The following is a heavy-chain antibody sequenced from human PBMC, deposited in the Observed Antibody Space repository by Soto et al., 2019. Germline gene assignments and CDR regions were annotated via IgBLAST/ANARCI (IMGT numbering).Heavy chain of an antibody. CDR1: GFSLTASGLG. J-gene: IGHJ3*02. CDR2: IYWDDDK. D-gene: IGHD5-12*01. V-gene: IGHV2-5*02. CDR3: AQTRVATGHPFEI. Sequence: QITLKESGPTLVQPTQTLTLTCAFSGFSLTASGLGVGWIRQPPGKALEWLALIYWDDDKHYSPSLRSRLTITKDTSKNHVVLTMSDIDPVDTATYYCAQTRVATGHPFEIWGQGTEVTVSS.